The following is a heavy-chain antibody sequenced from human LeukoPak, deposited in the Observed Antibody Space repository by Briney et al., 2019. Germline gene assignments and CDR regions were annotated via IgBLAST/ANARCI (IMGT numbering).Heavy chain of an antibody. V-gene: IGHV3-21*01. CDR1: GFTFSSYS. CDR2: ISSSSSYI. Sequence: GGSLRLSCAASGFTFSSYSMNWVRQAPGKGLEWVSSISSSSSYIYYADSVKGRFTISRDNAKNSLYLQMNSLRAEDTAVYYCARDRVLWFGELSEPDYWGQGTLVTVSS. D-gene: IGHD3-10*01. J-gene: IGHJ4*02. CDR3: ARDRVLWFGELSEPDY.